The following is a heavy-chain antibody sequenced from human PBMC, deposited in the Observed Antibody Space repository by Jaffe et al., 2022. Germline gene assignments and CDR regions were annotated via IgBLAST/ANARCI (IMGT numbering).Heavy chain of an antibody. CDR1: GYTFTSYD. V-gene: IGHV1-8*01. Sequence: QVQLVQSGAEVKKPGASVKVSCKASGYTFTSYDINWVRQATGQGLEWMGWMNPNSGNTGYAQKFQGRVTMTRNTSISTAYMELSSLRSEDTAVYYCARVIYFIGRSRYCSSTSCYALDYWGQGTLVTVSS. CDR3: ARVIYFIGRSRYCSSTSCYALDY. D-gene: IGHD2-2*01. CDR2: MNPNSGNT. J-gene: IGHJ4*02.